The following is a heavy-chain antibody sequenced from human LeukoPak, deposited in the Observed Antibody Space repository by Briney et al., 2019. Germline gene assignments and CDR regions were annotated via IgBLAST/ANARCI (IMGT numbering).Heavy chain of an antibody. Sequence: GASVKVSCKASVGTFTSYAISWVRQAPGQGLEWMGWIIPIFCTANYAQKFHGRVTITADESTSTAYMELSRLRSEDTAVYYCVIVVVVAANQWSAFDIWGQGTMVTVSS. CDR2: IIPIFCTA. CDR1: VGTFTSYA. D-gene: IGHD2-15*01. J-gene: IGHJ3*02. V-gene: IGHV1-69*13. CDR3: VIVVVVAANQWSAFDI.